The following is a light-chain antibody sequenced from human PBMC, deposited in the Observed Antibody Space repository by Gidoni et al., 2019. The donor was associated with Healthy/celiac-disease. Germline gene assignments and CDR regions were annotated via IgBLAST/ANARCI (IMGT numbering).Light chain of an antibody. Sequence: DIVMTQSPDSLAVSLGERATINCKSSQSVLYSSNNKHYLAWYQQKPGQPPKLLIYWASTRESGVPDRFSGSGSGTDFTLTISSLQAEDVAVYYCQQYYSTITFXQXTRLEIK. J-gene: IGKJ5*01. V-gene: IGKV4-1*01. CDR3: QQYYSTIT. CDR1: QSVLYSSNNKHY. CDR2: WAS.